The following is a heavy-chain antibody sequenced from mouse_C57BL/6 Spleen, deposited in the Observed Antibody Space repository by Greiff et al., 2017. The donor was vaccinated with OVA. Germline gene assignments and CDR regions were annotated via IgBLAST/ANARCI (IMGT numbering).Heavy chain of an antibody. V-gene: IGHV5-4*03. J-gene: IGHJ3*01. CDR2: ISDGGSYT. Sequence: EVKVVESGGGLVKPGGSLKLSCAASGFTFSSYAMSWVRQTPEKRLEWVATISDGGSYTYYPDNVKGRFTISRDNAKNNLYLQMSHLKSEDTAMYYCARPMDYDKGFAYWGQGTLVTVSA. D-gene: IGHD2-4*01. CDR3: ARPMDYDKGFAY. CDR1: GFTFSSYA.